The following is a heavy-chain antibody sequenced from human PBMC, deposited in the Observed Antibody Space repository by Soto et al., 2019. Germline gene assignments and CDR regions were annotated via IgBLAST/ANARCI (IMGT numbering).Heavy chain of an antibody. J-gene: IGHJ6*02. CDR1: GGSFSGYY. D-gene: IGHD3-3*01. CDR2: INHSGST. V-gene: IGHV4-34*01. Sequence: SETLSLTCAVYGGSFSGYYRSWIRQPPGKGLEWIGEINHSGSTNYNPSLKSRVTISVDTSKNQFSLKLSSVTAADTAVYYCAIGADDEYYYYGMDVWGQGTTVTVSS. CDR3: AIGADDEYYYYGMDV.